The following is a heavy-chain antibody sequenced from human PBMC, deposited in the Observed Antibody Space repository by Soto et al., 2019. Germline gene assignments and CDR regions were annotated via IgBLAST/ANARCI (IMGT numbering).Heavy chain of an antibody. CDR3: ARSNYDILTGYYYNWFDP. J-gene: IGHJ5*02. D-gene: IGHD3-9*01. CDR2: IYYSGST. V-gene: IGHV4-31*03. CDR1: GGSISSGGYY. Sequence: TSETLSLTCTVSGGSISSGGYYWSWIRQHPGNGLEWIGYIYYSGSTYYNPSLKSRVTISVDTSKNQFSLKLSSVTAADTAVYYCARSNYDILTGYYYNWFDPWGQGTLVTVSS.